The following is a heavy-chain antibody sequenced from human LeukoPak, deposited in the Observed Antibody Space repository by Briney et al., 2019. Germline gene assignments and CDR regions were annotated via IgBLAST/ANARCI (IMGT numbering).Heavy chain of an antibody. CDR2: ISSSSSYI. D-gene: IGHD3-10*01. Sequence: GGSLRLSCAASGFTFSTYSMNWVRQAPGKGLEWVSSISSSSSYIYYADSVEGRFTISRDNAKNSLYLQMNSLRAEDTAVYYCASFSITMVRGVIKDVWGKGTTVTVSS. J-gene: IGHJ6*04. CDR1: GFTFSTYS. V-gene: IGHV3-21*01. CDR3: ASFSITMVRGVIKDV.